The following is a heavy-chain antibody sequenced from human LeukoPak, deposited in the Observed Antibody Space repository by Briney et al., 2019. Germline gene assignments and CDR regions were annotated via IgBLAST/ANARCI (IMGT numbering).Heavy chain of an antibody. J-gene: IGHJ4*02. V-gene: IGHV4-34*12. CDR1: GFTFSTYW. D-gene: IGHD2-8*02. CDR3: AREPRCSTARCSASVFYF. CDR2: VIDSGTT. Sequence: GSLRLSCAASGFTFSTYWMHWVRQSPGKGLEWIGQVIDSGTTDYNPSLKSRVTISVDTSQSQISLKMTSVTAADTAVYYCAREPRCSTARCSASVFYFWGQGTLVTVSS.